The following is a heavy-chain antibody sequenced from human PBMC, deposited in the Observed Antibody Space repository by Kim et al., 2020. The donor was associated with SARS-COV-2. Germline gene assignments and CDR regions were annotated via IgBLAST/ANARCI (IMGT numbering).Heavy chain of an antibody. Sequence: SETLSLTCTVSGGSISSYYWSWIRQPPGKGLEWIGYIYYSGSTNYNPSLKSRVTISVDTSKNQFSLKLSSVTAADTAVYYCARKGGPTVTPTYWYFDLWGRGTLVTVSS. CDR3: ARKGGPTVTPTYWYFDL. J-gene: IGHJ2*01. V-gene: IGHV4-59*01. D-gene: IGHD4-17*01. CDR2: IYYSGST. CDR1: GGSISSYY.